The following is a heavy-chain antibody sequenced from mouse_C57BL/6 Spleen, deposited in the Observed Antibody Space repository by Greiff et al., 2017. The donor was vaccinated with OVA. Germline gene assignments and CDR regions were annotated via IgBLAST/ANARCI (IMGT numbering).Heavy chain of an antibody. CDR3: AREGGTGTLDY. CDR1: GFTFSDYY. CDR2: INYDGSST. J-gene: IGHJ2*01. D-gene: IGHD4-1*01. Sequence: EVKLVESEGGLVQPGSSMKLSCTASGFTFSDYYMAWVRQVPEKGLEWVANINYDGSSTYYLDSLKSRFIISRDNAKNILYLQMSSLKSEDTATYYCAREGGTGTLDYWGQGTTLTVSS. V-gene: IGHV5-16*01.